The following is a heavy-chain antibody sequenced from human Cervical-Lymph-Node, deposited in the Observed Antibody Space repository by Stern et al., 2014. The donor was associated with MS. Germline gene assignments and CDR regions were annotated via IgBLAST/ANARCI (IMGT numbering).Heavy chain of an antibody. D-gene: IGHD3-22*01. CDR2: ILYDGSQR. V-gene: IGHV3-33*01. CDR1: GFTFSNYG. CDR3: VRDKGYFDSRGYTYSWFDP. Sequence: VQLVESGGGVVQPGTSLRLSCEASGFTFSNYGMHWVRQAPGKGLEWVAVILYDGSQRYYADSVKGRFTISRDNSKHTMFLQTNSLRAEDTAVYYCVRDKGYFDSRGYTYSWFDPWGQGTQVTVSS. J-gene: IGHJ5*02.